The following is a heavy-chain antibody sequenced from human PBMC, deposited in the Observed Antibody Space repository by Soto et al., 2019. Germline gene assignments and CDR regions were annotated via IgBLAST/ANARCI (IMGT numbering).Heavy chain of an antibody. Sequence: EVQLVESGGGLARPGGSLRVSCAAAGFTFTNAWMSWVRRAPGKGLEWVARIRSQTDGGTADYATPVKGRFSISREDSKNTLYLQTNSLRTEDTAVYFCTTDPWYSNSHHYVMDHWGPGTTVTVSS. D-gene: IGHD6-6*01. V-gene: IGHV3-15*01. CDR1: GFTFTNAW. J-gene: IGHJ6*02. CDR3: TTDPWYSNSHHYVMDH. CDR2: IRSQTDGGTA.